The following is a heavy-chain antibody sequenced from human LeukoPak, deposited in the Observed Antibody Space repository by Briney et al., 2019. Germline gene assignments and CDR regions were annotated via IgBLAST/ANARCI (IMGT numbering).Heavy chain of an antibody. Sequence: PGGSLRLSCAASGFSFSTYAMNWVRQAPGKGLEWVSAISGSGGSTYYADSVKGRFTISRDNSKNTLYLQMNSLRAEDTAVYYCAKDGQLWFDNWGQGTLVTVSS. D-gene: IGHD5-18*01. CDR3: AKDGQLWFDN. CDR2: ISGSGGST. V-gene: IGHV3-23*01. CDR1: GFSFSTYA. J-gene: IGHJ5*02.